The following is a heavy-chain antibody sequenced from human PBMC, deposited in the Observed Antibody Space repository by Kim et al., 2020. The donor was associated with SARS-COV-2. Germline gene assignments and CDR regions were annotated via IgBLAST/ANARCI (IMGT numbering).Heavy chain of an antibody. D-gene: IGHD3-10*01. CDR2: ISAYNGNT. J-gene: IGHJ6*02. CDR3: ARDHYSMVRGVIPYYYYGMDV. V-gene: IGHV1-18*01. Sequence: ASVKVSCKASGYTFTSYGISWVRQAPGQGLEWMGWISAYNGNTNYAQKLQGRVTMTTDTSTSTAYMELRSLRSDDTAVYYCARDHYSMVRGVIPYYYYGMDVWGQGTTVTVSS. CDR1: GYTFTSYG.